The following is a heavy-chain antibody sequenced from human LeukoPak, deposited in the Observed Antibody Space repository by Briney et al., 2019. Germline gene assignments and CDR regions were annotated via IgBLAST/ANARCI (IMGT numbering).Heavy chain of an antibody. Sequence: KSSEPLSLTCTVSGDSITSYYWSWIRQPPGKGLEGFGYIYNSGSTNYNPSLKSRLTMSVDTSKNHMSLKLISVTAADTAMYYCARSTMVNTATGWFDPWGQGTLVTVSS. J-gene: IGHJ5*02. V-gene: IGHV4-59*12. CDR1: GDSITSYY. D-gene: IGHD4/OR15-4a*01. CDR2: IYNSGST. CDR3: ARSTMVNTATGWFDP.